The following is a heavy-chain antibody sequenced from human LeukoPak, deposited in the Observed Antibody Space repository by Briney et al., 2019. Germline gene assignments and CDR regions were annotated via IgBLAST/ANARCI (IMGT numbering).Heavy chain of an antibody. J-gene: IGHJ4*02. CDR2: IIPIFGTA. CDR3: ARAPDTAMVFDYFDY. D-gene: IGHD5-18*01. V-gene: IGHV1-69*05. Sequence: ASVKVSCKASGGTFSSYAISWVRQAPGQGLQWMGRIIPIFGTANYAQKFQGRVTITTDESTSTAYMELSSLRSEDTAVYYCARAPDTAMVFDYFDYWGQRTLVTVSS. CDR1: GGTFSSYA.